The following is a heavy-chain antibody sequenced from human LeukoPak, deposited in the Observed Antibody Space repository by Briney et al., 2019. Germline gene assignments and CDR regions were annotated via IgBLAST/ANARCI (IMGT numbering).Heavy chain of an antibody. CDR1: GFTFSSYH. V-gene: IGHV3-21*01. CDR2: ISTSSSSSYI. J-gene: IGHJ4*02. D-gene: IGHD1-7*01. CDR3: ARGELDSDY. Sequence: PGGSLRLSCVVSGFTFSSYHMNWVRQAPGKGLEWVSSISTSSSSSYIYYADSVTGRFTISRDNAKNTLYLQMNSLKAEDTAVYYCARGELDSDYWGQGTLVTVSS.